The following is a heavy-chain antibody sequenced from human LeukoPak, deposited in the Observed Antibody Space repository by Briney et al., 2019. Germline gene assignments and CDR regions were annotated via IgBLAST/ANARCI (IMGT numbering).Heavy chain of an antibody. V-gene: IGHV3-23*01. Sequence: ETLSLTCTVSGGSISSYYWSWVRQAPGKGLEWVSAISGSGGSTYYADSVKGRFTISRDNSKNTLYLQMNSLRAEDTAVYYCAKDQGTVTTDFDYWGQGTLVTVSS. D-gene: IGHD4-11*01. CDR2: ISGSGGST. J-gene: IGHJ4*02. CDR1: GGSISSYY. CDR3: AKDQGTVTTDFDY.